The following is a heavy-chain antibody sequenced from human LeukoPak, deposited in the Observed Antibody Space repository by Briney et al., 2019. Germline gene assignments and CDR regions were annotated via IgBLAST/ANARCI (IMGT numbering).Heavy chain of an antibody. CDR1: GGSISSYY. J-gene: IGHJ6*02. V-gene: IGHV4-59*08. CDR3: ARLGRSYCSGGSCYALRHYYYGMDV. CDR2: IYYSGST. D-gene: IGHD2-15*01. Sequence: SETLSLTCTVSGGSISSYYWSWIRQPPGKGLEGIGYIYYSGSTNYNPYLKSRVTISVDTSKNQFSLKLSSVTAADTAVYYCARLGRSYCSGGSCYALRHYYYGMDVWGQGTTVTVSS.